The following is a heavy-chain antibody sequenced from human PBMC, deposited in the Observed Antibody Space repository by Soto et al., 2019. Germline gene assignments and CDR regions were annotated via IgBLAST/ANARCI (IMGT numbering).Heavy chain of an antibody. CDR3: AKGVSVAVADIIDN. CDR2: ISGSSDLT. J-gene: IGHJ4*02. Sequence: GGSLRLSCAASGFTFSSHGMTWVRQAPGKGLEWVSGISGSSDLTYYADSVKGRFTISRDNSKNTLYLQMNSLRAEDTAVYYWAKGVSVAVADIIDNWGQGTQVNVSS. V-gene: IGHV3-23*01. CDR1: GFTFSSHG. D-gene: IGHD2-21*02.